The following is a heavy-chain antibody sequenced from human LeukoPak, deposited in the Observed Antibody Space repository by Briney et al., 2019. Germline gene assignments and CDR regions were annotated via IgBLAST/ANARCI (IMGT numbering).Heavy chain of an antibody. V-gene: IGHV1-8*01. Sequence: ASVKVSCKASGYTFTSYDINWVQQATGQGLEWMGWMNPNSGNTGYAQKFQGRVTMTRNTSISTAYMELSSLRSEDTAVYYCARVGVYGSGSYYYYYYYMDVWGKGTTVTVSS. J-gene: IGHJ6*03. CDR2: MNPNSGNT. D-gene: IGHD3-10*01. CDR3: ARVGVYGSGSYYYYYYYMDV. CDR1: GYTFTSYD.